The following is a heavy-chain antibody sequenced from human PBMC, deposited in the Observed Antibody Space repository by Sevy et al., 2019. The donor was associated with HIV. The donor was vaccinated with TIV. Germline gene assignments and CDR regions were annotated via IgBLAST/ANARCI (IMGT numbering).Heavy chain of an antibody. J-gene: IGHJ4*02. Sequence: GGSLRLSCAASGFTFSSYEMNWVRQAPGKGLEWISYISSSGTSIYYADSVKGRFTISRDSPKNSLYRQMNSLRAEDTAVYYCARGPHYYYDSSAFFDYWGQGTLVTVSS. V-gene: IGHV3-48*03. D-gene: IGHD3-22*01. CDR3: ARGPHYYYDSSAFFDY. CDR1: GFTFSSYE. CDR2: ISSSGTSI.